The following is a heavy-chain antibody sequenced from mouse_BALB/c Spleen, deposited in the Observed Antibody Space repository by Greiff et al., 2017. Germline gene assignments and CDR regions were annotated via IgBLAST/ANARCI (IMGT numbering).Heavy chain of an antibody. CDR3: ARSKYGPYYAMDY. D-gene: IGHD2-10*02. J-gene: IGHJ4*01. Sequence: VKLLESGPELVKPGASVRISCKASGYTFTSYYIHWVKQRPGQGLEWIGWIYPGNVNTKYNEKFKGKATLTGDKASSTAYMQLSSLTSEDSAVYLCARSKYGPYYAMDYWGQGTSVTVSS. CDR2: IYPGNVNT. V-gene: IGHV1S56*01. CDR1: GYTFTSYY.